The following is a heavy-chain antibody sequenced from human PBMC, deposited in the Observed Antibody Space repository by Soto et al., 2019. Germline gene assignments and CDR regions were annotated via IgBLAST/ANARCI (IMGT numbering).Heavy chain of an antibody. CDR3: ARHYSSGWYSPFDY. CDR1: GFSLSTSGVG. Sequence: KESGPTLVKPTQTLTLTCTFSGFSLSTSGVGVGWIRQPPGKSLEWLALIYWNDDKRYSPSLKSGLTITKDTSKNQVVITMTNMDPVDTATYYCARHYSSGWYSPFDYWGQGTLVTVSS. J-gene: IGHJ4*02. CDR2: IYWNDDK. V-gene: IGHV2-5*01. D-gene: IGHD6-19*01.